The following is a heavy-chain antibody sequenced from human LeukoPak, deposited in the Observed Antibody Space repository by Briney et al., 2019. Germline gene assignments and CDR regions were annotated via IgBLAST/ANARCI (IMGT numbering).Heavy chain of an antibody. V-gene: IGHV4-59*12. CDR2: IYYSGST. CDR3: AKLITDWNGHFDY. CDR1: GGSISPYY. D-gene: IGHD1-1*01. J-gene: IGHJ4*02. Sequence: PSETLSLTCTVSGGSISPYYWSWIRQPPGKGLEWIGYIYYSGSTNYNPSLKSRVTISVDTSKNQFSLKLSSVTAADTAVYYCAKLITDWNGHFDYWGQGTLVTVSS.